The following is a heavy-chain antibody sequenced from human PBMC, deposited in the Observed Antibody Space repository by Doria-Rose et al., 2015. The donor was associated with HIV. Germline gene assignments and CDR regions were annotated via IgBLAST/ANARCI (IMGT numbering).Heavy chain of an antibody. J-gene: IGHJ5*02. Sequence: QVQLQESGPGLVKPSETLSLTCTVSGGSVASGTPYWDWLRQTPGKGLEWSGTIYYSGTTYYNPSLRGRVTISLHTSKNQYALKLISVTAADTGVYYCAKQAVNWFDPWGQGTLVTVSS. CDR1: GGSVASGTPY. CDR2: IYYSGTT. CDR3: AKQAVNWFDP. D-gene: IGHD6-25*01. V-gene: IGHV4-39*01.